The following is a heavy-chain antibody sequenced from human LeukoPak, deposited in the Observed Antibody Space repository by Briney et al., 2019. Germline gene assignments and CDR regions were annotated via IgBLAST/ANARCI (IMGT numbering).Heavy chain of an antibody. CDR1: GGSFSGYY. J-gene: IGHJ4*02. CDR2: INHSGST. Sequence: SETLSLTCAVYGGSFSGYYWSWIRQPPGKGLEWIGEINHSGSTNYNPSLKSRVTISVDTSKNQFSLDLSSVTAADTAVYYCARESGGPRYFDFWGQGTLVTVSS. D-gene: IGHD1-26*01. V-gene: IGHV4-34*01. CDR3: ARESGGPRYFDF.